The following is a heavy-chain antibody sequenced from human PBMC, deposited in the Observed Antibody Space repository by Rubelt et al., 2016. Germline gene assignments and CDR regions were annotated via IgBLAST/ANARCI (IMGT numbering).Heavy chain of an antibody. CDR2: ISGSGGST. CDR3: VKGGITLIVVAGGDSFDM. Sequence: EVQLLEAGGGLVQPGGSLRLSCAASGFSFSSYAMSWVRQAPGKGLEWVSGISGSGGSTYYADSVKGRFTISRDNSKTTLYLQMTSLRDEDTAVYYCVKGGITLIVVAGGDSFDMWGQGTMVTVSS. CDR1: GFSFSSYA. D-gene: IGHD3-22*01. J-gene: IGHJ3*02. V-gene: IGHV3-23*01.